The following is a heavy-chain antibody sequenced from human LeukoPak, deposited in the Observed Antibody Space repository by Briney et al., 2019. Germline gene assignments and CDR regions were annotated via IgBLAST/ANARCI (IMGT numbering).Heavy chain of an antibody. CDR1: GFTFDDYA. CDR2: ISGDGGST. J-gene: IGHJ4*02. D-gene: IGHD5-18*01. CDR3: LAGYPPLDY. V-gene: IGHV3-43*02. Sequence: TGGSLRLSCAASGFTFDDYAMHWVRQAPGKGLEWVSLISGDGGSTYYADSVKGRFTISRDNSKNSLYLQMNSLRTEDTALYYCLAGYPPLDYWGQGTLVTVSS.